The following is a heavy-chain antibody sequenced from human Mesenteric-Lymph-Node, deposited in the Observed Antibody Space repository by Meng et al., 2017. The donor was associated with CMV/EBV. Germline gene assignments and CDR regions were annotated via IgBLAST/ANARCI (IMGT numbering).Heavy chain of an antibody. D-gene: IGHD3-3*01. Sequence: SCAASGFTFNTYYMSWVRQAAGKGLEWVASIKQDGSVQYYVDSVKGRFTISRDNAKNSLYLQMNSLRAEDTAVHYCARDQTYYDFWSGYYIWGQGSLVTVSS. CDR1: GFTFNTYY. CDR3: ARDQTYYDFWSGYYI. CDR2: IKQDGSVQ. V-gene: IGHV3-7*01. J-gene: IGHJ4*02.